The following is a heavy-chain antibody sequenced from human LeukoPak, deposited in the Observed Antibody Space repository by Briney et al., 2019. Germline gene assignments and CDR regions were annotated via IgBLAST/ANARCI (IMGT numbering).Heavy chain of an antibody. D-gene: IGHD3-10*01. CDR1: GFTFSSYG. CDR3: AGRGSGSYFDY. CDR2: ISGSGGST. Sequence: QTGGTLRLSCAASGFTFSSYGMSWVRQAPGKGLEWVSAISGSGGSTYYADSVKGRFTISRDNSKNTLYLQMHSLRAEDTAVYYCAGRGSGSYFDYWGQGTLVTVSS. V-gene: IGHV3-23*01. J-gene: IGHJ4*02.